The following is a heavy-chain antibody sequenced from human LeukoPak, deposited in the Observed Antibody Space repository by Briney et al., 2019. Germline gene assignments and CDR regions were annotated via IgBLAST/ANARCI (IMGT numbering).Heavy chain of an antibody. CDR1: GFTFSSYA. Sequence: GGSLRLSCAASGFTFSSYAMNWVRQAPGQGMEWVSAISGSGGSTYYADSVKGRFTISRDNSKNTLYLQMNSLRAGDTAVYCCAKLGVTFGGVCFDYWGQGTLVTVSS. D-gene: IGHD3-16*01. J-gene: IGHJ4*02. V-gene: IGHV3-23*01. CDR3: AKLGVTFGGVCFDY. CDR2: ISGSGGST.